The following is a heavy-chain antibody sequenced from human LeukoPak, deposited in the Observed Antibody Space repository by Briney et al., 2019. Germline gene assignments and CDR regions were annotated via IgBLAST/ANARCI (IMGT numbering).Heavy chain of an antibody. J-gene: IGHJ5*02. V-gene: IGHV1-18*01. D-gene: IGHD6-13*01. CDR2: ISAYNGNT. Sequence: ASVTVSCTASGFTFTSYDISWVRQAPGQGLEWMGWISAYNGNTNYAQKLQGRVTMTTDTSTSTAYMELWSMGSDETEVYYCRGVRASCSWIGGNWFDLWGQGTLVTVSS. CDR3: RGVRASCSWIGGNWFDL. CDR1: GFTFTSYD.